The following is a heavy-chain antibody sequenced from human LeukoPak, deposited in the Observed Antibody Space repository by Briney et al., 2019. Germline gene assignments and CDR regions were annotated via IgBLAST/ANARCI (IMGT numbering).Heavy chain of an antibody. D-gene: IGHD6-19*01. CDR2: INNNGGST. Sequence: GGSLRLSCSASGFTFSSYAMHWVRQAPGKGLEYVSAINNNGGSTYYADSVKGRFTISRDNSKDTLYLQMNSLRAEDTAVYYCARDGYSSGWYPGGGYFDYWGQGTLVTVSS. V-gene: IGHV3-64*04. J-gene: IGHJ4*02. CDR3: ARDGYSSGWYPGGGYFDY. CDR1: GFTFSSYA.